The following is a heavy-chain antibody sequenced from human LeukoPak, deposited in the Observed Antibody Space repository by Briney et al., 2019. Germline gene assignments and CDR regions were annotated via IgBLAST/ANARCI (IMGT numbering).Heavy chain of an antibody. J-gene: IGHJ6*03. CDR2: IYPGDSDT. CDR3: ARRGYCSSTSCYPPGYYYYMDV. CDR1: GYSFTSYW. Sequence: GESLKISCKGSGYSFTSYWIGWVRPMPGKGLEWMGIIYPGDSDTRYSLSFQGQVTISADKSISTAYLQWSSLKASDTAMYYCARRGYCSSTSCYPPGYYYYMDVWGKGTTVTVSS. D-gene: IGHD2-2*03. V-gene: IGHV5-51*01.